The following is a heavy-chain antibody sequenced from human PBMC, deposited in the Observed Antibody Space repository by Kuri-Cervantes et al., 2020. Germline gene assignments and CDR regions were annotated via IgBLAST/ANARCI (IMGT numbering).Heavy chain of an antibody. Sequence: ASVKVSCKASGYTFTSYGISWVRQAPGQGLEWMGWISAYNGNTNYAQKLQGRVTMTTDTSTSTAYMELRSLRSDDTAVYYCARSKILRRLAVAGVDWFDPWGQGTLVTVSS. V-gene: IGHV1-18*01. CDR2: ISAYNGNT. D-gene: IGHD6-19*01. CDR1: GYTFTSYG. J-gene: IGHJ5*02. CDR3: ARSKILRRLAVAGVDWFDP.